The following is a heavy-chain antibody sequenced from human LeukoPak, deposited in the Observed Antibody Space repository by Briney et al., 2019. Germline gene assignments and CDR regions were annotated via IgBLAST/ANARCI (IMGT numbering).Heavy chain of an antibody. CDR2: IIPIFGTA. CDR3: ARVRCVGGDCYSSLDY. D-gene: IGHD2-21*02. J-gene: IGHJ4*02. Sequence: ASVKVSCKASGGTFSSYAISWVRQAPGQGLEWMGGIIPIFGTANYAQKFQGRVTITADESTSTAYMELSSLRSEDTAVYYCARVRCVGGDCYSSLDYWGQGTLVTVSS. CDR1: GGTFSSYA. V-gene: IGHV1-69*13.